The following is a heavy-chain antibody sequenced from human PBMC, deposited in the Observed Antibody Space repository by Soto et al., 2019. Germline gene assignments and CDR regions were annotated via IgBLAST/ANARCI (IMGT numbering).Heavy chain of an antibody. Sequence: ASVKVSCKASGYTFTSYDINWVRQATGQGLEWMGWMNPNSGNTGYAQKFQGRVTMTRNTSISTAYMELSSLRSEDTAVYYCARSAWGCSSTSCYTMFWFDPWGQGTLVTVSS. CDR3: ARSAWGCSSTSCYTMFWFDP. J-gene: IGHJ5*02. V-gene: IGHV1-8*01. D-gene: IGHD2-2*02. CDR1: GYTFTSYD. CDR2: MNPNSGNT.